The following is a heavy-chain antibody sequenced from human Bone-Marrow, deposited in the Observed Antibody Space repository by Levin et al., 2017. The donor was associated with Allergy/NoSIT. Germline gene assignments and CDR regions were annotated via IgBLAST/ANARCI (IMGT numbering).Heavy chain of an antibody. CDR1: GFTFDDYG. CDR2: INWNGGST. D-gene: IGHD3-10*01. Sequence: RSGGSLRLSCAASGFTFDDYGMSWVRQAPGKGLEWVSGINWNGGSTGYADSVKGRFTISRDNAKNSLHLQMNSLRAEDTALYYCARVSGTPRGSSDYWGQGTLVTVSS. J-gene: IGHJ4*02. V-gene: IGHV3-20*04. CDR3: ARVSGTPRGSSDY.